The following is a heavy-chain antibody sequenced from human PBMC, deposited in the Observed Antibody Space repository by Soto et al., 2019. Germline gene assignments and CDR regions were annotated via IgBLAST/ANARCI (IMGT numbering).Heavy chain of an antibody. CDR3: ARDKGAVAYDAFDI. V-gene: IGHV3-48*01. J-gene: IGHJ3*02. CDR1: VFIFSGDS. D-gene: IGHD6-19*01. CDR2: ITLSSSSI. Sequence: GGSVGMLSSASVFIFSGDSMNWVRKDTGKGLEWVSYITLSSSSIFYADSVKGRFTISRDNAKNSLYLQMNSLRAEDTAVYFCARDKGAVAYDAFDIWGQGTMVTVSS.